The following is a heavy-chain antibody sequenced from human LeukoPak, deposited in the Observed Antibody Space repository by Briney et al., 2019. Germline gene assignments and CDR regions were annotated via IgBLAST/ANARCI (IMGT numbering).Heavy chain of an antibody. V-gene: IGHV3-15*01. D-gene: IGHD3-16*01. Sequence: GGSLRLSCAASGFTFSKAWMSWVRQAPGKGLEWVGRIKSKSDGGTTDYAAPVKGRFTMSRDDSKNTVYLQMNSLKTEDTAVYYCARDFLTGGNFDYWGQGTLVTVSS. CDR2: IKSKSDGGTT. J-gene: IGHJ4*02. CDR3: ARDFLTGGNFDY. CDR1: GFTFSKAW.